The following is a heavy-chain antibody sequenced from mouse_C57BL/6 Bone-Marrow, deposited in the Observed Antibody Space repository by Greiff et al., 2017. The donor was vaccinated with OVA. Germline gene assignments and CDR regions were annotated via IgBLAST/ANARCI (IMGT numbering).Heavy chain of an antibody. Sequence: EVKLEESGGGLVKPGGSLKLSCAASGFTFSSYAMSWVRQTPEKRLAWVATISDGGSYTYYPDNVKGRFTISRDNAKNNLYLQMSHLKSEDTAMYYCARDGSPLFDYWGQGTTLTVSS. CDR1: GFTFSSYA. D-gene: IGHD1-1*02. V-gene: IGHV5-4*01. CDR3: ARDGSPLFDY. J-gene: IGHJ2*01. CDR2: ISDGGSYT.